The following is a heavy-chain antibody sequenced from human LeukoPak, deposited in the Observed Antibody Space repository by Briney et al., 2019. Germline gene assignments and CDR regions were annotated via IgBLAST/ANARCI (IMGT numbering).Heavy chain of an antibody. Sequence: PSETLSLTCTVPGGSISSYYWSWIRQPPGKGLEWIEYIYYSGSTNYNPSLKSRVTISVDTSKNQFSLKLSSVTAADTAVYYCARAQQLVLRVDPWGQGTLVTVSS. V-gene: IGHV4-59*12. CDR1: GGSISSYY. J-gene: IGHJ5*02. CDR2: IYYSGST. CDR3: ARAQQLVLRVDP. D-gene: IGHD6-13*01.